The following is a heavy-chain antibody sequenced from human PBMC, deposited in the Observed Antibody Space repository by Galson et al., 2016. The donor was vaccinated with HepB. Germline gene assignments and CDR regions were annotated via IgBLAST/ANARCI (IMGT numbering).Heavy chain of an antibody. CDR1: GYTFTTYG. CDR3: ARDPRKIRYQLLEIYYYYYAMDV. D-gene: IGHD2-2*01. Sequence: SVKVSCKASGYTFTTYGISWVRQAPGQGLEWMGWISAYNGNTNYAQKPQGRVTMTTDTSTSTAYMELRGLRSDDTAVYYCARDPRKIRYQLLEIYYYYYAMDVWGQGTTVTVSS. J-gene: IGHJ6*02. CDR2: ISAYNGNT. V-gene: IGHV1-18*01.